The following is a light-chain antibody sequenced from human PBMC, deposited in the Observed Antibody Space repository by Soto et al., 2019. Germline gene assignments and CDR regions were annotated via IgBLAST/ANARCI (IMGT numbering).Light chain of an antibody. CDR1: QRVSRN. CDR3: QQYGDWPPET. CDR2: GAS. V-gene: IGKV3-15*01. Sequence: EVVLTQSPATLSVSPGDRATLSCRASQRVSRNLAWYQQKPGQAPRLLIYGASTRATGVPARFSGSGSATEFTLANSSLQSEDVAVDYCQQYGDWPPETFGQGTKLEI. J-gene: IGKJ2*01.